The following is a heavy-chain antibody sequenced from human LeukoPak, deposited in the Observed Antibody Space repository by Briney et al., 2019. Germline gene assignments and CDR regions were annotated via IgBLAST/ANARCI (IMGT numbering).Heavy chain of an antibody. J-gene: IGHJ4*02. CDR1: GYTFTSYD. Sequence: GASVKVSCKASGYTFTSYDINWVRQATGQGLEWMGWMNPNSGNTGYAQKFQGRVTMTRNTSISTAYMELSSLRSEDTAVYYCARGITGTNRGSQDYFDYWGQGTLVTVSS. CDR2: MNPNSGNT. D-gene: IGHD1-20*01. V-gene: IGHV1-8*01. CDR3: ARGITGTNRGSQDYFDY.